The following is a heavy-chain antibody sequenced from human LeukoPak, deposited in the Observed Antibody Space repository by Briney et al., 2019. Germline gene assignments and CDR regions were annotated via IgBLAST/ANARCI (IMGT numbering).Heavy chain of an antibody. CDR3: ARYSGSRPYYFDY. D-gene: IGHD1-26*01. Sequence: PGGSLKISCKGSGYRFTSYWVGWVRQMPGKGLEGMGIIYPGDSDTRYSPSFPGQVTISADKSISTAYLQWSSLKASDTAMYYCARYSGSRPYYFDYWGQGTLVTVSS. CDR1: GYRFTSYW. J-gene: IGHJ4*02. V-gene: IGHV5-51*01. CDR2: IYPGDSDT.